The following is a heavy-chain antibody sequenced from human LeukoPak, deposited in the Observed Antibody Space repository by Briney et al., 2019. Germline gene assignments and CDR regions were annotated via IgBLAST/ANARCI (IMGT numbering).Heavy chain of an antibody. D-gene: IGHD6-13*01. CDR2: IYYSGST. CDR3: ARGVGYSSPNYYYYYMDV. V-gene: IGHV4-59*01. Sequence: SETLSLTCTVSGGSISSYYWSWIRQPPGKGPEWIGYIYYSGSTNYNPSLKSRVTISVDTSKNQFSLKLSSVTAADTAVYYCARGVGYSSPNYYYYYMDVWGKGTTVTVSS. J-gene: IGHJ6*03. CDR1: GGSISSYY.